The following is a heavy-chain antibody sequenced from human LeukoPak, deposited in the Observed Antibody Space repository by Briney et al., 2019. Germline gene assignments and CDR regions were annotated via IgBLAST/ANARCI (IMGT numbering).Heavy chain of an antibody. Sequence: GGSLRLSCAASGFTFSIYAMSWVRQAPGKGLEWVSAISGNGGSTYYADSVKGRFTISRDISKNTLYLQMNSLRAEDTAVYYCAKPPPSSNYYYYGMDVWGQGTTVTVSS. CDR1: GFTFSIYA. D-gene: IGHD6-13*01. CDR3: AKPPPSSNYYYYGMDV. CDR2: ISGNGGST. J-gene: IGHJ6*02. V-gene: IGHV3-23*01.